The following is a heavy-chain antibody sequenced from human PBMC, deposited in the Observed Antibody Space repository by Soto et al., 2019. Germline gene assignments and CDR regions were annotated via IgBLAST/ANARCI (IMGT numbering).Heavy chain of an antibody. J-gene: IGHJ6*02. Sequence: QGQLVESGGGVVQPGRSLRLSCAASGFTFSSYAMHWVRQAPGKGLEWVAFISYDAKNKNYADSVKGRFTISRDNSKNTLYLQMDSLRGEDTAIYYCARDRQDVWGQGTTVTVS. V-gene: IGHV3-30*04. CDR2: ISYDAKNK. CDR3: ARDRQDV. CDR1: GFTFSSYA.